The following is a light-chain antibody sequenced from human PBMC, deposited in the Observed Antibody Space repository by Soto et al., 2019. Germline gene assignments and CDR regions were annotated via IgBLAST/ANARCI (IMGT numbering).Light chain of an antibody. CDR2: EGS. V-gene: IGLV2-23*01. Sequence: QSVLTQPSSLSGSPGQSITISCTGTISDVGGFNLVSWYQQHPCKAPKLIIHEGSKRSSGLSNRFSGSKSGNTASLTISGLQAEDEADYYCCSYAGSSTYVFGTGTKVTVL. J-gene: IGLJ1*01. CDR1: ISDVGGFNL. CDR3: CSYAGSSTYV.